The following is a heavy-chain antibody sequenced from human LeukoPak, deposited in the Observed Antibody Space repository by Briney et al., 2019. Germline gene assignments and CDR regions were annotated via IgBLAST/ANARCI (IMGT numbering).Heavy chain of an antibody. CDR1: GFTFSSYS. V-gene: IGHV3-21*01. D-gene: IGHD4-17*01. CDR3: ARDALRGWGYGDWSVFDH. J-gene: IGHJ4*02. CDR2: ISSSSSYI. Sequence: GGSLRLSCAAFGFTFSSYSMNWVRQAPGKGLEWVSSISSSSSYIYYADSVKGRFTISRDNAKNSLYLQMNSLRAEDTAVYYCARDALRGWGYGDWSVFDHWGQGTLVTVSS.